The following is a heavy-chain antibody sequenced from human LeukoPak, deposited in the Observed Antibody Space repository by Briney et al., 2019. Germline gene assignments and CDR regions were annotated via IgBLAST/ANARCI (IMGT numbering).Heavy chain of an antibody. V-gene: IGHV3-21*01. CDR2: ISSSSSYI. CDR3: ARAQSYDFWSGYSFDY. CDR1: GFTFSSYS. J-gene: IGHJ4*02. D-gene: IGHD3-3*01. Sequence: GGSLRLSCAASGFTFSSYSMNWVRQAPGKGLEWVSSISSSSSYIYYADSVKGRFTISRDNAKNSLYLQMNSLRAEDTAVYYCARAQSYDFWSGYSFDYWGQGTLATVSS.